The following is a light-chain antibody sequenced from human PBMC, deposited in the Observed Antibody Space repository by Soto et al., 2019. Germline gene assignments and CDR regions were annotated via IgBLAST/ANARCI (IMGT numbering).Light chain of an antibody. J-gene: IGKJ1*01. CDR3: QQRSNWPTWT. CDR1: QSVSSY. V-gene: IGKV3-11*01. Sequence: EIVLTQSPATLSLSPGERATLSCRASQSVSSYLAWYQQKPGQAPRLLIYDASNRATGIPARFSGSGSGTDFTLTISSLEPEDFGVYYCQQRSNWPTWTFGQGTKVDIK. CDR2: DAS.